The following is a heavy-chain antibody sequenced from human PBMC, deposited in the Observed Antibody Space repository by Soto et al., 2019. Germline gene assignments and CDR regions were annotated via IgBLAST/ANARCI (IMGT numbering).Heavy chain of an antibody. V-gene: IGHV1-46*01. J-gene: IGHJ4*02. Sequence: QVQLVHSGAEVKKPGASVKVSCRTSGYTFTHYYIHLVRQAPGQGLEWLAIINPASGSTNYAQDFQGRVTLTMDTSTTTVYMELSGLRAEDTAIFYCARDLAAGDHWGQGTLVTVSS. D-gene: IGHD6-13*01. CDR3: ARDLAAGDH. CDR1: GYTFTHYY. CDR2: INPASGST.